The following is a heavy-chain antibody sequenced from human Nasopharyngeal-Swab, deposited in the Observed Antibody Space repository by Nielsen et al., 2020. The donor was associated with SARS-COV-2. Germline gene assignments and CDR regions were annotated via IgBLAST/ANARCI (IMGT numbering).Heavy chain of an antibody. D-gene: IGHD6-13*01. CDR1: GFTFSSYA. CDR2: ISSNGGST. Sequence: GESLKISCSASGFTFSSYAMHWVRHAPGKGLEYVSAISSNGGSTYYADSVKGRFTISRDNSKNTLYLQMNSLRAEDTAVYYCARGGSYSSSWYPTYWGQGTLVTVSS. V-gene: IGHV3-64*04. J-gene: IGHJ4*02. CDR3: ARGGSYSSSWYPTY.